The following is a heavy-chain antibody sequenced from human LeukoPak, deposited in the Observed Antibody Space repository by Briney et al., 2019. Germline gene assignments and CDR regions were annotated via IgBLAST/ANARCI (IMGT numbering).Heavy chain of an antibody. V-gene: IGHV4-39*07. CDR2: IYYSGST. Sequence: SETLSLTCTVSGGSISSSSYYWGWIRQPPGKGLEWIGSIYYSGSTYYNPSLKSRVTISVDTSKNQFSLKLSSVTAADTAVYYCARVWGLHYYYYMDVWGKGTTVTVSS. CDR1: GGSISSSSYY. D-gene: IGHD3-10*01. CDR3: ARVWGLHYYYYMDV. J-gene: IGHJ6*03.